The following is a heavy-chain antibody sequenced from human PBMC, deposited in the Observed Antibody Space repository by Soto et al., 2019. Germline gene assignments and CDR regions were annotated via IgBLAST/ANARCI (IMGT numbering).Heavy chain of an antibody. CDR3: ARLEIVVVPAAIRKGGMDV. CDR1: GYTFTGYY. D-gene: IGHD2-2*02. J-gene: IGHJ6*02. V-gene: IGHV1-2*02. Sequence: ASVKVSCKASGYTFTGYYMHWVRQAPGQGLEWMGWINPNSGGTNYAQKFQGRVTMTRDTSISTAYMELSRLRSDDTAVYYCARLEIVVVPAAIRKGGMDVWGQGTTVTVYS. CDR2: INPNSGGT.